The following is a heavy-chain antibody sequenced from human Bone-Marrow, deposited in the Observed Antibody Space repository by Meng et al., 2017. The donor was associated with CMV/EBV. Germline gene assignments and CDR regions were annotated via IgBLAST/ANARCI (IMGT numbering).Heavy chain of an antibody. D-gene: IGHD3-16*01. CDR2: IYWDDDR. Sequence: CTFSGFSLTTNEVGVGWIRQPPGKALEWLALIYWDDDRRFSPSLKTRLTITKDTTKTQVALTMANMDPVDTATYFCARRLTSGPFDYWGQGILVTVSS. J-gene: IGHJ4*02. CDR1: GFSLTTNEVG. CDR3: ARRLTSGPFDY. V-gene: IGHV2-5*02.